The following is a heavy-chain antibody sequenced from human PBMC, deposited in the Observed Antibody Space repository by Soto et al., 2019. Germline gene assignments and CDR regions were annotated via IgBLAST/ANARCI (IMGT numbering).Heavy chain of an antibody. D-gene: IGHD6-13*01. Sequence: SVKVSCKASGFTFTSSAVQWVRQARGQRLEWIGWIVVGSGNTNYAQKFQERVTITRDMSTSTAYMELSSLRSEDTAVYYCAADFSAAAGTTPSYMDVWGQGTTVTVSS. CDR3: AADFSAAAGTTPSYMDV. J-gene: IGHJ6*02. V-gene: IGHV1-58*01. CDR2: IVVGSGNT. CDR1: GFTFTSSA.